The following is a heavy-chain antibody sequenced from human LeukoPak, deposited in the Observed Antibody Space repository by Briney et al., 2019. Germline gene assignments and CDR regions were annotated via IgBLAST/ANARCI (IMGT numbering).Heavy chain of an antibody. Sequence: SETLSLTCTVSGGSISSSSYYWGWIRQPPGKGLEWIGSIYYSGSTYYDPSLKSRVTISVDTSKNQFSLKLSSVTAADTAVYYCARRRYYDYVWGSYRRGYFDYWGQGTLVTVSS. CDR2: IYYSGST. J-gene: IGHJ4*02. CDR3: ARRRYYDYVWGSYRRGYFDY. V-gene: IGHV4-39*01. D-gene: IGHD3-16*02. CDR1: GGSISSSSYY.